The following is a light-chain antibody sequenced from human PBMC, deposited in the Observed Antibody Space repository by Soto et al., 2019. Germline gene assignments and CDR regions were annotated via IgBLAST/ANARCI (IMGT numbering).Light chain of an antibody. CDR1: QVIRND. J-gene: IGKJ1*01. V-gene: IGKV1-17*01. CDR2: AAY. Sequence: DIPMTPAPSPLSSSVGDRVTITFRASQVIRNDLGWYQQKPGKAPKRLIYAAYTLQSGVPSRFSGSGSGTEFTLTISSLQAEDFATYYCLQHYRYPRTFGQGTKVDIK. CDR3: LQHYRYPRT.